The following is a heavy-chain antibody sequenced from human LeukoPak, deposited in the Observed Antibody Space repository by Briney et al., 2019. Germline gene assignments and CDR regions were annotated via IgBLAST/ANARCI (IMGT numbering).Heavy chain of an antibody. J-gene: IGHJ4*02. V-gene: IGHV1-18*01. Sequence: ASVKVSCKASGYTFTSYGISWVRQAPGQGLEWMGWISAYNGNTNYAQKLQGRVTMTTDTSTSTAYMVLRSLSSDDTAVYYCARQGANMITFGGVIVMSDLDYWGQGTLVTVSS. CDR2: ISAYNGNT. CDR1: GYTFTSYG. D-gene: IGHD3-16*02. CDR3: ARQGANMITFGGVIVMSDLDY.